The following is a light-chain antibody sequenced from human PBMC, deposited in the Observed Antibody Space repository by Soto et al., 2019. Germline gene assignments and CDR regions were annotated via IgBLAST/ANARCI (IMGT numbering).Light chain of an antibody. CDR2: EVS. CDR1: SSDVGGYNY. V-gene: IGLV2-14*01. J-gene: IGLJ1*01. CDR3: SSYTSSSTLYV. Sequence: ALAXPASVSGSPGQSITISCTGTSSDVGGYNYVSWYQQHPGKAPKLMIYEVSNRPSGVSNRFSGSKSGNTASLTISGLQAEDEADYYCSSYTSSSTLYVFGTGTKVPVL.